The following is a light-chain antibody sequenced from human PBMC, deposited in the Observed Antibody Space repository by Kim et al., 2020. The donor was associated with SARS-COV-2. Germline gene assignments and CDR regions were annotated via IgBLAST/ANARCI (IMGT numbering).Light chain of an antibody. CDR2: GAS. Sequence: EIVMTQSPATLSVSPGEGATLSCRASQSVSSSLAWYQQKPGQAPRLLISGASTRATGIPARFSGSGSGTAFTLTISSLQSEDFALYYCLQYNYSPYTFGQETKLEI. J-gene: IGKJ2*01. CDR3: LQYNYSPYT. CDR1: QSVSSS. V-gene: IGKV3-15*01.